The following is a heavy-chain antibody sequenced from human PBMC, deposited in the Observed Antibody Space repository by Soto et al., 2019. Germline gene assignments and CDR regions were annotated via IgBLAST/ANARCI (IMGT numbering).Heavy chain of an antibody. CDR2: IKQDGSEI. CDR1: GFTFSSCW. V-gene: IGHV3-7*05. D-gene: IGHD2-2*01. J-gene: IGHJ4*02. Sequence: GGSLSLSCAASGFTFSSCWMSWVRQGPGKGPEWVANIKQDGSEIYYVDSVKGRFTISRDNAKSSLYLQMTSLRAEDTAVYHCAKSLSAIPGDSWGQGTLVTVSS. CDR3: AKSLSAIPGDS.